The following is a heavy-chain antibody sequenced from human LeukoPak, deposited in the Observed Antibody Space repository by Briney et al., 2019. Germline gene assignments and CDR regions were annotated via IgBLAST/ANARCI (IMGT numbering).Heavy chain of an antibody. J-gene: IGHJ2*01. CDR2: ISISGSTI. CDR3: ARDLKPRIAAAGTMHWYFDL. Sequence: GGSLRLSCAASGFTFSDYYMSWIRQAPGKGLEWVSYISISGSTIYYADSVKGRFTISRDNAKNSLYLQMNSQRAEDTAVYYCARDLKPRIAAAGTMHWYFDLWGRGTLVTVSS. V-gene: IGHV3-11*01. D-gene: IGHD6-13*01. CDR1: GFTFSDYY.